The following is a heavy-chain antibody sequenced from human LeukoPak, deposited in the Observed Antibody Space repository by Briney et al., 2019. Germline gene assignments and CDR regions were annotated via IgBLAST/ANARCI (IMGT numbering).Heavy chain of an antibody. CDR1: GFTFSSYW. D-gene: IGHD3-3*01. J-gene: IGHJ6*02. Sequence: GGSLRLSCAASGFTFSSYWMSWVRQAPGKGLEWVANIKQDGSEKYYVDSVKGRFTISRDNAKNSLYLQMNSLRAEDTAVYYCARDLDDFWSGYLRRYYGMGVWGQGTTVTVSS. V-gene: IGHV3-7*01. CDR3: ARDLDDFWSGYLRRYYGMGV. CDR2: IKQDGSEK.